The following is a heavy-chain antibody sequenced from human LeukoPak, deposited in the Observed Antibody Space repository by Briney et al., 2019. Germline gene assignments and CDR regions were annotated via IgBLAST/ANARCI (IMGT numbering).Heavy chain of an antibody. CDR2: IYISGST. CDR3: ASDGRGFWGYSCCYGMDV. D-gene: IGHD3-10*01. Sequence: GRSLRLSCADSGFTVRSNYMSWVRQAPGKGLEWHSVIYISGSTYYADSVDGRFTISRHNSKNAMYLQMISLSAEEAAVYYCASDGRGFWGYSCCYGMDVWGQGTPVIVSS. CDR1: GFTVRSNY. J-gene: IGHJ6*02. V-gene: IGHV3-53*01.